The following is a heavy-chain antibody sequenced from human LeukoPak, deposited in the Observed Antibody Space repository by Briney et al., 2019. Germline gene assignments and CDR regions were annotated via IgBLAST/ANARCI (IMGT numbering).Heavy chain of an antibody. D-gene: IGHD3-9*01. CDR3: ASSHDSLTGYNN. J-gene: IGHJ4*02. CDR1: GGSVSRRPYY. Sequence: PSETLSLTCTVSGGSVSRRPYYWGWIRQPPGKGLEWIGYIYYSGSTNYNPSLKSRVTISVDTSKNQFSLKLSSVTAADTAVYYCASSHDSLTGYNNWGQGTLVTVSS. V-gene: IGHV4-61*01. CDR2: IYYSGST.